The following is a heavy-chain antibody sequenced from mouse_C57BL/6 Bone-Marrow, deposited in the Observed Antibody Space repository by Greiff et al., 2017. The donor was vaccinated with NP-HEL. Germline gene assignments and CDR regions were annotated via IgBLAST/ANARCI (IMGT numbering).Heavy chain of an antibody. D-gene: IGHD1-1*01. CDR1: GFTFSSYA. CDR2: ISSGGDYT. J-gene: IGHJ1*03. Sequence: EVKLMESGEGLVKPGGSLKLSCAASGFTFSSYAMSWVRQTPEKRLEWVAYISSGGDYTYYADTVKGRFTISRDNARNTLYLQMSSLKSEDTAMYYCTREDYYGSIGYFDVWGTGTTVTVSS. V-gene: IGHV5-9-1*02. CDR3: TREDYYGSIGYFDV.